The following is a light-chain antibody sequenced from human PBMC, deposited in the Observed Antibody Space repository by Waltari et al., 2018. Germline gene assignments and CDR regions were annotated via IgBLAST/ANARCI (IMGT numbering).Light chain of an antibody. CDR2: GNN. CDR3: AAWDDSLYGRV. CDR1: SSNIAVNT. V-gene: IGLV1-44*01. Sequence: QSVLTQPPSASGTPGQTVSISCSGGSSNIAVNTLNLYQQLPGMAPKLLINGNNQRPSGVPDRFSGSKSGTSASLAISGLQSEDEADYYCAAWDDSLYGRVFGGGTKLIVL. J-gene: IGLJ2*01.